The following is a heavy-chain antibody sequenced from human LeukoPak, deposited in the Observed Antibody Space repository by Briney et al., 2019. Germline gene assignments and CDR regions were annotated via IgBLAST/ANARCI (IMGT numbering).Heavy chain of an antibody. J-gene: IGHJ4*02. V-gene: IGHV7-4-1*02. CDR3: ARGHDTTGYWAY. CDR1: GYTFTSFP. CDR2: INTNTGNP. D-gene: IGHD3-9*01. Sequence: ASVKVSCKASGYTFTSFPVNWVRQAPGQGLEWMGWINTNTGNPTYAQGFAGRFVFSLDTSVSTAYVEISSLRAEDTAVFFCARGHDTTGYWAYWGQGTLVTVSS.